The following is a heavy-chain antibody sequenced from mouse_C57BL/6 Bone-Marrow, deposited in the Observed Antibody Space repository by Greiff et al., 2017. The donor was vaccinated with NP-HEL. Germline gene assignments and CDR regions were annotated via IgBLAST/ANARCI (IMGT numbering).Heavy chain of an antibody. Sequence: VQLQQSGAELVMPGASVKLSCKASGYTFTSYWMHWVKQRPGQGLEWIGEIDPSDSYTNYNQKFKGKSTLTVDKSSSTAYMQLSSLTSEDSAVYYCASYYDYDGSFAYWGQGTLVTVSA. D-gene: IGHD2-4*01. J-gene: IGHJ3*01. CDR2: IDPSDSYT. V-gene: IGHV1-69*01. CDR3: ASYYDYDGSFAY. CDR1: GYTFTSYW.